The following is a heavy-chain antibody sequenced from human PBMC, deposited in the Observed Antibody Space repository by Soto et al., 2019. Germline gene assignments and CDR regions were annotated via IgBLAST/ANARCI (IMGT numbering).Heavy chain of an antibody. D-gene: IGHD5-18*01. Sequence: QVQLVQSGAEVKKPGSSVKVSCKASGGTFSSYAISWVRQAPGQGLEWMGGIIPIFGTANYAQKFQGRVTITADKSTSTAYMELSSLRSEDTAVYYCARGQRGYSYGFTPYYYYGMDVWGQGTTVTVSS. CDR1: GGTFSSYA. V-gene: IGHV1-69*06. J-gene: IGHJ6*02. CDR3: ARGQRGYSYGFTPYYYYGMDV. CDR2: IIPIFGTA.